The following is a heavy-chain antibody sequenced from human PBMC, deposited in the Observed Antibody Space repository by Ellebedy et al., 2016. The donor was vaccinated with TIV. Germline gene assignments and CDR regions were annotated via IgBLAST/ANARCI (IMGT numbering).Heavy chain of an antibody. V-gene: IGHV3-30-3*01. J-gene: IGHJ4*02. CDR1: GFAFTRSG. D-gene: IGHD2-15*01. CDR2: ISRDGAD. CDR3: ARAAGWQERLNLFDH. Sequence: GESLKISXAASGFAFTRSGLHWVRQAPGKRLEWVALISRDGADMYADSVKGRFSVSRDDSGHILYLQMNSLKLDDTAIYYCARAAGWQERLNLFDHWGPGTLVTVS.